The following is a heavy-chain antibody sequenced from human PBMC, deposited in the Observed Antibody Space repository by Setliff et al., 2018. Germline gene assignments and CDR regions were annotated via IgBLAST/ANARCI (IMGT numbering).Heavy chain of an antibody. CDR3: ARDLQKSCY. V-gene: IGHV3-48*01. CDR1: GFTFSSYS. CDR2: ISSSSSTI. Sequence: GGSLRLSCAASGFTFSSYSMNWVRQAPGKGLEWVSYISSSSSTIYYADSVKGRFTISRDNAKNSLYLQMNSLRAEDTAVYYCARDLQKSCYWGQGTLVTVSS. J-gene: IGHJ4*02.